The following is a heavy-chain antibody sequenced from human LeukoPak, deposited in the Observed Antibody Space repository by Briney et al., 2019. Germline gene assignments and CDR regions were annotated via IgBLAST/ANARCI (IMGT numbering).Heavy chain of an antibody. Sequence: GGSLRLSCAASGFTFSSYAVSWVRQAPGKGLEWVSAISGSGGSTYYADSVKGWFTISRDNSKNTLYLQMNSLRAEDTAVYYCAKGSPNMQRLDYFDYWGQGTLVTVSS. CDR3: AKGSPNMQRLDYFDY. V-gene: IGHV3-23*01. J-gene: IGHJ4*02. CDR1: GFTFSSYA. D-gene: IGHD2-2*01. CDR2: ISGSGGST.